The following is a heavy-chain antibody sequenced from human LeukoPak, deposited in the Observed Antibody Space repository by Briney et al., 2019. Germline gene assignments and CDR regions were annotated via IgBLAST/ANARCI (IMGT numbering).Heavy chain of an antibody. D-gene: IGHD1-26*01. V-gene: IGHV3-43D*03. CDR3: AKDCGPRGVGATPQY. CDR1: GFPFGDYG. Sequence: PGGSLRLSCAASGFPFGDYGMLWVRQGPGKGLEWVSFIPWHGETTYYSDSVKGRFTISRDSGTHSLDLQMNSLRTEDTGFYYCAKDCGPRGVGATPQYWGQGTLVIVSS. J-gene: IGHJ4*02. CDR2: IPWHGETT.